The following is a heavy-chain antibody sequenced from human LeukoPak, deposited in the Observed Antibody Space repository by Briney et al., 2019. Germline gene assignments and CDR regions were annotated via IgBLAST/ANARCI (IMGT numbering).Heavy chain of an antibody. CDR2: IDPSDSYT. J-gene: IGHJ4*02. V-gene: IGHV5-10-1*01. D-gene: IGHD4-23*01. Sequence: GESLQISCQGSGYSFTSYWISWVRQMPGKGLEWMGRIDPSDSYTNYSPSFQGHVTISADKSISTAYLQWSSLKASDTAMYYCARQLDGGNLPNYWGQGTLVTVSS. CDR1: GYSFTSYW. CDR3: ARQLDGGNLPNY.